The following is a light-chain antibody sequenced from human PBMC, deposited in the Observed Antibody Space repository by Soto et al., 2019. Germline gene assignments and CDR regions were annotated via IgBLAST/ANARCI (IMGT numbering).Light chain of an antibody. CDR1: QRVYSN. CDR3: QQSYSTPIT. V-gene: IGKV3-15*01. J-gene: IGKJ5*01. CDR2: GAS. Sequence: EILMTQSPATLSVSPGQSATLSCRASQRVYSNLAWYQQRPGQAPRLLIYGASTRATGVPARFSGRGSGTEFTLTINSLQSEDFATYYSQQSYSTPITLCQGTRLEIK.